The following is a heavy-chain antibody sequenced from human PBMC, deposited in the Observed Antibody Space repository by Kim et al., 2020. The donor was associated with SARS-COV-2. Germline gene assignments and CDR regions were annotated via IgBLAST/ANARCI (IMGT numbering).Heavy chain of an antibody. CDR3: ARDLCSSTSCHDAFDI. D-gene: IGHD2-2*01. V-gene: IGHV4-59*13. J-gene: IGHJ3*02. CDR2: IYYSGST. CDR1: GGSISSYY. Sequence: SETLSLTCTVSGGSISSYYWSWIRQPPGKGLEWIGYIYYSGSTNYNPSLKSRVTISVDTSKNQFSLKLSSVTAADTAVYYCARDLCSSTSCHDAFDIWGQGTMVTVSS.